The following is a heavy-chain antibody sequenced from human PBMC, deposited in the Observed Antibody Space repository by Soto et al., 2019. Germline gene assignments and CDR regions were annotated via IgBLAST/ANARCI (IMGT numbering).Heavy chain of an antibody. CDR2: IYHSGST. CDR1: GGSISSGGYS. V-gene: IGHV4-30-2*01. Sequence: QLQLQESGSGLVKPSQTLSLTCAVSGGSISSGGYSWSWIRQPPGKGLAWIWYIYHSGSTYYNPSPTRRVTISVDRSKNQFSLKLSSVTAADTAVYYCAAGGGLPRYSWGQGTLVTVSS. J-gene: IGHJ4*02. D-gene: IGHD5-12*01. CDR3: AAGGGLPRYS.